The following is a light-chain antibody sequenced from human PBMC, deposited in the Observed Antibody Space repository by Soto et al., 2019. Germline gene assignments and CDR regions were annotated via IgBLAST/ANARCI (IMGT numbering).Light chain of an antibody. Sequence: EILLTQSPSTLSLSPGEGVTLSCRASQSVTVNSLAWYQQKPGQAPRLLIFGTSTRATGIPDRFSGSGSGTDFTLSISSLQSEDFAVYYCQQYNNWPTRTFGQGTKVDIK. J-gene: IGKJ1*01. CDR1: QSVTVN. V-gene: IGKV3D-15*01. CDR3: QQYNNWPTRT. CDR2: GTS.